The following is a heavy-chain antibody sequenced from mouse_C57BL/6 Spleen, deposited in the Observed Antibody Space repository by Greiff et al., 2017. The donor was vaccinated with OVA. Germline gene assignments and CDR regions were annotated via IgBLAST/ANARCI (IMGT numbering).Heavy chain of an antibody. CDR1: GYTFTDYN. V-gene: IGHV1-18*01. CDR2: INPTNGGT. D-gene: IGHD1-1*01. Sequence: EVQLQQSGPELVKPGASVKIPCKASGYTFTDYNMDWVKQSHGKSLEWIGDINPTNGGTIYNQKFKGKATLTVDTSSSTAYMELSRLTSEDTAVYYCACLGYYGSSAFAYWGQGTLVTVSA. J-gene: IGHJ3*01. CDR3: ACLGYYGSSAFAY.